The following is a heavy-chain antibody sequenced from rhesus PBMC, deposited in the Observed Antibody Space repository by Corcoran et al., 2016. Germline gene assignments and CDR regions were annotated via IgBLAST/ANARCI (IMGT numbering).Heavy chain of an antibody. V-gene: IGHV4-160*01. J-gene: IGHJ6*01. CDR2: IRSGGIT. CDR1: GGSISSNY. CDR3: ARGSGNYGLDS. Sequence: QVQLQQWGEELVKPSETLSLTCAVYGGSISSNYWSWNRQPQGKGLEWIGRIRSGGITNFNPSLKSRVTISIDTSKNQFSLKLSSVTAADTAVYYCARGSGNYGLDSWCQGVVVTVSS.